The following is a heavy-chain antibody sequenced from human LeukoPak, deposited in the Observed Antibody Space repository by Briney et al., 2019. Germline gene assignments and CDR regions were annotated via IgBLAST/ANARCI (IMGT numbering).Heavy chain of an antibody. D-gene: IGHD2-15*01. CDR2: ICKDGSEK. V-gene: IGHV3-7*01. J-gene: IGHJ4*02. Sequence: PGGSLRLSCAASGFAFPNYWMVWVRQAPGKGLEWVASICKDGSEKSYVDSVKGRFTISRDNARNSLYLQMSSLRVEDTAVYYCTRDIVYLQLEYWGQGALVTVSS. CDR3: TRDIVYLQLEY. CDR1: GFAFPNYW.